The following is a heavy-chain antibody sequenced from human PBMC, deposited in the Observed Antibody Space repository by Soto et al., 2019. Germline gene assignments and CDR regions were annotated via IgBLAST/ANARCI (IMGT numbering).Heavy chain of an antibody. V-gene: IGHV3-74*01. CDR3: AIDPLGYDSSGYIVFDY. J-gene: IGHJ4*02. Sequence: GGSLRLPCAASGFTCSSYGMHWVRQAPRKGLVWVSRINSDGSSTSYADSVKGRFTISRDNAKNTLYLQMNSLRAEDTAVYYCAIDPLGYDSSGYIVFDYWGQGTLVTVSS. CDR2: INSDGSST. D-gene: IGHD3-22*01. CDR1: GFTCSSYG.